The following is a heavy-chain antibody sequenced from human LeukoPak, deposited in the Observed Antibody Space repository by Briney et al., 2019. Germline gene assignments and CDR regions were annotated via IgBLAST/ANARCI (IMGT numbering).Heavy chain of an antibody. CDR1: GGSFSGYY. V-gene: IGHV4-34*01. Sequence: PSETLSLTCAVYGGSFSGYYRSWIRQPPGKGLEWIGEINHSGSTNYNPSLKSRVTISVDTSKNQFSLKLSSVTAADTAVYYCARGREMATMGAYFDYWGQGTLVTVSS. J-gene: IGHJ4*02. D-gene: IGHD5-12*01. CDR3: ARGREMATMGAYFDY. CDR2: INHSGST.